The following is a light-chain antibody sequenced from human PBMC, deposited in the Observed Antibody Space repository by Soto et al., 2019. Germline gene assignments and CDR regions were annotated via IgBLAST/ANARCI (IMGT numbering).Light chain of an antibody. CDR1: QYVSTN. J-gene: IGKJ4*01. CDR2: DIS. CDR3: QQYDTWPLT. V-gene: IGKV3D-15*01. Sequence: ETVMTQFPSTLSLSPGERATLSCRAIQYVSTNLAWYQQQPGQPPRLLIYDISNRATGIPARFSGSGSETEFALTITSLQSEDFAVYYCQQYDTWPLTFGGGTKWIS.